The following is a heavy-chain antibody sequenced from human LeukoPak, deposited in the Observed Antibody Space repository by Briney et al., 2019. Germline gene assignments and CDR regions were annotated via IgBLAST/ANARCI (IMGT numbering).Heavy chain of an antibody. CDR1: GFTVSSNY. J-gene: IGHJ4*02. Sequence: GGSLRLSCAASGFTVSSNYMSWVRQAPGKGLEWVGRIKSKTDGGTTDYAAPVKGRFTISRDDSKNTLYLQMNSLKTEDTAVYYCTTGGDGDPDFDYWGQGTLVTVSS. CDR2: IKSKTDGGTT. V-gene: IGHV3-15*01. CDR3: TTGGDGDPDFDY. D-gene: IGHD4-17*01.